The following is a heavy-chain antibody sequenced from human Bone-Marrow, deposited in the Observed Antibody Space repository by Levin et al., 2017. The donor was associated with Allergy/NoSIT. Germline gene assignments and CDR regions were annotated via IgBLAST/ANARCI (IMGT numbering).Heavy chain of an antibody. CDR2: INVDGSDT. CDR3: TRPTPECRVTRCPFDS. D-gene: IGHD2-2*01. CDR1: GFTFNTYW. Sequence: GGSLRLSCAASGFTFNTYWMHWVRQAPGKGLVWVSRINVDGSDTVYADSVKGRFTISRDNAKNTLYLQMNSLRAEDTAVYYCTRPTPECRVTRCPFDSWGQGTLVSVSS. V-gene: IGHV3-74*03. J-gene: IGHJ5*01.